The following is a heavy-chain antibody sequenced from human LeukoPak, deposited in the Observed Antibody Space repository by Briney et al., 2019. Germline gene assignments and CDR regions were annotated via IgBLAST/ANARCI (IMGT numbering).Heavy chain of an antibody. CDR2: ISSSSSYI. CDR1: GFTFSIYS. V-gene: IGHV3-21*01. CDR3: AREGGYSGYDMDY. D-gene: IGHD5-12*01. Sequence: NPGGSLRLSCAASGFTFSIYSMNWVRQAPGKGLEWVSSISSSSSYIYYADSVKGRFTISRDNAKNSLYLQMNSLRAEDTAVYYCAREGGYSGYDMDYWGQGTLVTVSS. J-gene: IGHJ4*02.